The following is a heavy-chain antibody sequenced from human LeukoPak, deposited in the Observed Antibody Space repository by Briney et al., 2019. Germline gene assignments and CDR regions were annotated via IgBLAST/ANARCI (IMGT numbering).Heavy chain of an antibody. CDR1: GGSISSSSYY. Sequence: SETLSLTCTVSGGSISSSSYYWGWIRQPPGKGLEWIGSIYYSGSTYYNPSLKSRVTISVDTSKNQFSLKLSSVTAADTAVYYCARENSGSYREFDYWGQGTLVTVSS. J-gene: IGHJ4*02. CDR3: ARENSGSYREFDY. V-gene: IGHV4-39*07. D-gene: IGHD1-26*01. CDR2: IYYSGST.